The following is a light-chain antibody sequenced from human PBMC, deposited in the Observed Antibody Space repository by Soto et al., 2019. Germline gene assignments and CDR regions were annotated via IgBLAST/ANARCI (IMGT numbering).Light chain of an antibody. V-gene: IGKV3-15*01. J-gene: IGKJ2*01. CDR2: GAS. CDR3: QQYNDWPVT. Sequence: EIVMTQSPATLSVSPGERATLSCRASQSVGSNLAWYRQKPGQAPRLLISGASARATGIADRFSGSGSGTEFTLTINSLQSEDSAGYYCQQYNDWPVTFGQGTFLEIK. CDR1: QSVGSN.